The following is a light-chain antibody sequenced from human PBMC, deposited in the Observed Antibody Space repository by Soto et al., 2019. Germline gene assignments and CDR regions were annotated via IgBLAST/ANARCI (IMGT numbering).Light chain of an antibody. Sequence: EIVLTQSPATLSLSPGERATLSCRASQSISRYLAWYQKKPGQAPRLLIYDASNRAAGIPARFSGSGSGTDFTLTISSLEPEDFAVYYCQQRSNWPWTFGQGTKV. CDR2: DAS. J-gene: IGKJ1*01. V-gene: IGKV3-11*01. CDR3: QQRSNWPWT. CDR1: QSISRY.